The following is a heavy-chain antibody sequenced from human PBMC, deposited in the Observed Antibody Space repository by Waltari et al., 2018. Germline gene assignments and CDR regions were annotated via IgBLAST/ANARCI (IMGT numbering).Heavy chain of an antibody. CDR2: LRTDGRDE. Sequence: EVQLVESGGGLVQLGGSLRISCAASGFTLSNYWMSWVRQGPGKGPEGVADLRTDGRDEYYVDSVGGRFTIARDNAKNPLYLQMNSLRPEDTAVYYCVGDQWFAFDIWSQGTMVTVSS. V-gene: IGHV3-7*01. D-gene: IGHD3-22*01. J-gene: IGHJ3*02. CDR3: VGDQWFAFDI. CDR1: GFTLSNYW.